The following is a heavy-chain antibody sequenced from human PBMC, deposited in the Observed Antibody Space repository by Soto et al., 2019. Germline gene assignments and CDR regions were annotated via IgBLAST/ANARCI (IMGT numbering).Heavy chain of an antibody. CDR2: IDPSDSYT. J-gene: IGHJ5*02. CDR1: GYSFTSYW. Sequence: PGESLKISCKGSGYSFTSYWISWVRQMPGKGLEWMGRIDPSDSYTNYSPSFQGHVTISADKSISTAYLQWSSLKASDTAMYYCARVGATILNWFDPWGQGTLVTVSS. D-gene: IGHD1-26*01. CDR3: ARVGATILNWFDP. V-gene: IGHV5-10-1*01.